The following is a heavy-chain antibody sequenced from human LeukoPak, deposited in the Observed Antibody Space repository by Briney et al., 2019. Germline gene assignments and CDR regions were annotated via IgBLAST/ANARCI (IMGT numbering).Heavy chain of an antibody. CDR1: GYTFTGYY. CDR2: INPNSGGT. CDR3: ARADDSSGYCPDY. D-gene: IGHD3-22*01. J-gene: IGHJ4*02. V-gene: IGHV1-2*02. Sequence: ASVKVSCKASGYTFTGYYMHWVRQAPGQGLEWMGWINPNSGGTNNAQKFQGRGTLTRDTSISTAYMELSRLRSDDTAVYYCARADDSSGYCPDYWGQGTLVTVSS.